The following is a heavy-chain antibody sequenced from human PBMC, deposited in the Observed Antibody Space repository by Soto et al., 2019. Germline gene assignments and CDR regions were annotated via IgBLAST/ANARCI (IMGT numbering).Heavy chain of an antibody. Sequence: GGSLRLSCAASGFTFSSYAMSWVRQAPGKGLEWVSAISGSGGSTYYADSVKGRFTISRDNSKNTLYLQMNSLRAEDTAVYYCGNTLGYCSGGSCSDGVMDVWGKGTTVTISS. J-gene: IGHJ6*03. CDR3: GNTLGYCSGGSCSDGVMDV. D-gene: IGHD2-15*01. V-gene: IGHV3-23*01. CDR2: ISGSGGST. CDR1: GFTFSSYA.